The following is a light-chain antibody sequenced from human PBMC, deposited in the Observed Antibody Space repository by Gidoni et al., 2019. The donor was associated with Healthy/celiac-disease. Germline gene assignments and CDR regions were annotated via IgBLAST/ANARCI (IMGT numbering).Light chain of an antibody. Sequence: IVLPQSPGTLSLSPGERATLSCSASQSVSSNYLAWYQQKPGQAPRLLIYGASSRSTGIPDRFSGSGSGTDFTLTISRLEPEDDAVYYCQQFGSSPPLTFGGGTKVEIK. CDR2: GAS. CDR1: QSVSSNY. J-gene: IGKJ4*01. V-gene: IGKV3-20*01. CDR3: QQFGSSPPLT.